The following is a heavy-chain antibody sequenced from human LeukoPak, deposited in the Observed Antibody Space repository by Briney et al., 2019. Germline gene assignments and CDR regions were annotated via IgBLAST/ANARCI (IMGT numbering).Heavy chain of an antibody. CDR2: FDPEDGET. V-gene: IGHV1-24*01. J-gene: IGHJ4*02. CDR1: GYTLTELS. D-gene: IGHD3-10*01. Sequence: GASVKVSCKVSGYTLTELSMHWVRQAPGKGLEWMGGFDPEDGETIYAQKFQGRVTMTEDTSTDTAYMELSSLRSEDTAVYYCATIHRMGFGEFPFDYWGQGTLVTVSS. CDR3: ATIHRMGFGEFPFDY.